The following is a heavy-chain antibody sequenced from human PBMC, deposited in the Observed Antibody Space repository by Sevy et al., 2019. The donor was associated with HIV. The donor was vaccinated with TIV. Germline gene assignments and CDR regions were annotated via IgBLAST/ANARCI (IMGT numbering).Heavy chain of an antibody. Sequence: GGSLRLSCAASGFTFSNACMSWVRQPPGKGLEWVGRFKRKTAGGTTDYAAPVKGRVTISIDDSKNTLYLQMNSLKTEDTAIYYGTTDSKKRGLSALLDYWGQGTLVTVSS. CDR3: TTDSKKRGLSALLDY. D-gene: IGHD3-10*01. CDR2: FKRKTAGGTT. J-gene: IGHJ4*02. CDR1: GFTFSNAC. V-gene: IGHV3-15*01.